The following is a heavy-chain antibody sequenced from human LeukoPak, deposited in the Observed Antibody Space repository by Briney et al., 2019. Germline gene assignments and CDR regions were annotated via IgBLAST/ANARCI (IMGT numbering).Heavy chain of an antibody. V-gene: IGHV1-69*13. Sequence: ASVKVSCTASGGTLSSYAINWVRQAPGQGLEWMGLIIPMYGTTYYAQKFEGRVAISADEFTGTAYLEVSSLRSDDTAVYYCAREASGTRGYYYYGLDVWGGGTTVIASS. CDR1: GGTLSSYA. CDR2: IIPMYGTT. D-gene: IGHD6-13*01. CDR3: AREASGTRGYYYYGLDV. J-gene: IGHJ6*01.